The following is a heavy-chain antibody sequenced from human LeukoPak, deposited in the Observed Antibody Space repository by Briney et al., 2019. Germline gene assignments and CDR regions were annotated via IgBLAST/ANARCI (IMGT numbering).Heavy chain of an antibody. CDR3: AREPRFSNYYDSRGLDY. Sequence: SETLSLTCTVSGGSISSYYWSWIRQPPGKGLEWIGYIYYSGSTNYNPSLKSRVTISVDTSKNQFSLKLSSVTAADTAVYYCAREPRFSNYYDSRGLDYWGQGPLVTVSS. D-gene: IGHD3-22*01. J-gene: IGHJ4*02. CDR1: GGSISSYY. CDR2: IYYSGST. V-gene: IGHV4-59*01.